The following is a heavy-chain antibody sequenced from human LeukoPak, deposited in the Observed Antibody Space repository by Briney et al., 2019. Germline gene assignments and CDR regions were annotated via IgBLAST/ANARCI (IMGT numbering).Heavy chain of an antibody. V-gene: IGHV1-18*01. CDR1: GYTFTSYG. CDR2: ISAYNGNT. D-gene: IGHD3-9*01. J-gene: IGHJ4*02. CDR3: AVGQVLRYFDWPGPTNFDY. Sequence: ASVKVSCKTSGYTFTSYGISWVRQAPGQGLEWMGWISAYNGNTNYAQKLQGRVTMTTDTSTSTAYMELRSLRSDDTAVYYCAVGQVLRYFDWPGPTNFDYWGQGTLVTVSS.